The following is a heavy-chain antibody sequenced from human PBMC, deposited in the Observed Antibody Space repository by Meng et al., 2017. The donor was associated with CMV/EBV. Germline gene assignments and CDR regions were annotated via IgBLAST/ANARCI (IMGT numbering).Heavy chain of an antibody. Sequence: QTPALAGAISGDGVAVTSAAWNWIRQAPSRGLGWLGRTYYRSKWYHDYAVSVISRITINPDTAKNQFSLQLNSVTPEDTALYYFARAGIAAAVTMVYYYYAMDVWRQGTTVTVSS. CDR2: TYYRSKWYH. D-gene: IGHD6-13*01. V-gene: IGHV6-1*01. CDR1: GDGVAVTSAA. CDR3: ARAGIAAAVTMVYYYYAMDV. J-gene: IGHJ6*02.